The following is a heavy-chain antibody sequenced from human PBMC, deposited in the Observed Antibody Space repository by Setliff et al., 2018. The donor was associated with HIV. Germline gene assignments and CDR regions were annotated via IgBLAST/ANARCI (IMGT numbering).Heavy chain of an antibody. D-gene: IGHD3-3*01. CDR1: GASISGYY. V-gene: IGHV4-4*08. Sequence: SETLSLTCTVSGASISGYYWSWIRQTPGKGLEWIGSIHGDGTTNHNPSLKSRVTISLDTPRNHFSLNLHSVTAADTAKYYCARGRTIGVSAVFFDPWGQGTPVTVSS. CDR2: IHGDGTT. J-gene: IGHJ5*02. CDR3: ARGRTIGVSAVFFDP.